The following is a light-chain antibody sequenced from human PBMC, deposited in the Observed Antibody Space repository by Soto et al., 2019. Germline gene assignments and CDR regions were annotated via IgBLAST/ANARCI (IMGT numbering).Light chain of an antibody. CDR3: QQSYNTPT. Sequence: DSERAQSAWSLSAYVAGRVTIICRASQSITMYLNWYRQKSGKAPELLIYDTSTLVSGVPPRFTGSGSGTDFTLTITSLQPEDSATYYCQQSYNTPTFGQGTRLEIK. V-gene: IGKV1-39*01. CDR1: QSITMY. CDR2: DTS. J-gene: IGKJ5*01.